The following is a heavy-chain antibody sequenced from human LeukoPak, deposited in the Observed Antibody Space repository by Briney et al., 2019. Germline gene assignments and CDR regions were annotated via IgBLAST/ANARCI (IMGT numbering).Heavy chain of an antibody. V-gene: IGHV1-46*01. CDR2: FIPSGGTT. D-gene: IGHD5-18*01. CDR1: GYSFTNYL. Sequence: GASVKVSCKASGYSFTNYLIHWVRQAPGQGLEWMGVFIPSGGTTNYARKFQDRVTLTRDTSTTTVYMELSSLRSEDTAVYFCARETYNYGKSFDYWGQGALVTVSS. CDR3: ARETYNYGKSFDY. J-gene: IGHJ4*02.